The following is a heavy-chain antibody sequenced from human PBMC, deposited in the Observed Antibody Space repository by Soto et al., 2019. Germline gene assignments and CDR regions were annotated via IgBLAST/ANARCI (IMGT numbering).Heavy chain of an antibody. CDR3: AGDHGLPYSSSSRPLGY. CDR1: GFTFSSYA. Sequence: QVQLVESGGGVVQPGRSLRLSCAASGFTFSSYAMHWVRQAPGKGLEWVAVISYDGSNKYYADSVKGRFTISRDNSKNPLYLQMNSLRAEDTAVYYCAGDHGLPYSSSSRPLGYWGQGTLVTVSS. D-gene: IGHD6-6*01. CDR2: ISYDGSNK. J-gene: IGHJ4*02. V-gene: IGHV3-30-3*01.